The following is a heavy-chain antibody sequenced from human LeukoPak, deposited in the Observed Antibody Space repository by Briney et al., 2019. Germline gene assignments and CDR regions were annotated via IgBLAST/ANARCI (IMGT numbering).Heavy chain of an antibody. D-gene: IGHD3-10*01. CDR2: IYYSGST. CDR3: ARGPAHYYGSGSYYTA. J-gene: IGHJ4*02. V-gene: IGHV4-30-4*02. CDR1: GGSISSGDYY. Sequence: PSETLSLTCTVSGGSISSGDYYWSWIRQPPGKGLEWIGYIYYSGSTYYNPSLKSRVTISVDTSKNQFSLKLSSVTAADTAVYYCARGPAHYYGSGSYYTAWGQGTLVTVSS.